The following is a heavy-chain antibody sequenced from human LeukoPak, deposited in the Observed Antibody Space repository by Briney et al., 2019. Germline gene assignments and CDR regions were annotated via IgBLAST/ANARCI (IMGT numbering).Heavy chain of an antibody. CDR1: GGSFSGCD. CDR2: INHSGST. V-gene: IGHV4-34*01. J-gene: IGHJ6*03. Sequence: TASETLSLTCAVYGGSFSGCDWSWIRQPPGKGLEWIGEINHSGSTNYNPSLKSRVTISVDTSKNQFSLKLSSVTAADTAVYYCAVRESYMDVWVKGTTVTVSS. CDR3: AVRESYMDV.